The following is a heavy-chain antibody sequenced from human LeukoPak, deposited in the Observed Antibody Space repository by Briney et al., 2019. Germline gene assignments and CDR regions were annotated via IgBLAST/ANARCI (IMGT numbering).Heavy chain of an antibody. V-gene: IGHV1-46*01. CDR3: ARSKWELLTLDY. CDR2: INPSGGST. Sequence: ASVKVSCKASGYTFTSYYMHWVRQAPGQGLEWMGIINPSGGSTSCAQKFQGRVTMTWDTSTSTVYMELSSLRSEDTAVYYCARSKWELLTLDYWGQGTLVTVSS. J-gene: IGHJ4*02. CDR1: GYTFTSYY. D-gene: IGHD1-26*01.